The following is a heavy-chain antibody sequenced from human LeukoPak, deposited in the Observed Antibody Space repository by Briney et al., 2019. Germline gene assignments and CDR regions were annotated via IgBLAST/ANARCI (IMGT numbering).Heavy chain of an antibody. Sequence: PGGSLRLSCAASGFTFDDYAMHWVRQAPGKGLEWVSLISWDGGSTYYADSVKGRFTISRDNSKNSLYLQMNSLRAEDTALYYCAKDGAANYYDSSGYYAPVYFDYWGQGTLVTVSS. CDR3: AKDGAANYYDSSGYYAPVYFDY. CDR2: ISWDGGST. V-gene: IGHV3-43D*03. D-gene: IGHD3-22*01. CDR1: GFTFDDYA. J-gene: IGHJ4*02.